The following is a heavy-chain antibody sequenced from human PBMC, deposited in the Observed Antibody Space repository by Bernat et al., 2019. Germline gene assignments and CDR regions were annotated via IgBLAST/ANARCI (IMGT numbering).Heavy chain of an antibody. CDR2: ISYDGSNN. J-gene: IGHJ2*01. D-gene: IGHD4-11*01. CDR3: ARGSGSNPLGWYFDL. Sequence: QVQLVESGGGVVQPGRSLRLSCAASGFTFSSYAMHWVRQAPGKGLEWVAVISYDGSNNYYADSVQGRFTISRDNSKNTLYLQMNSLRAEDTAVYYCARGSGSNPLGWYFDLWGRGTLVTVSS. CDR1: GFTFSSYA. V-gene: IGHV3-30*01.